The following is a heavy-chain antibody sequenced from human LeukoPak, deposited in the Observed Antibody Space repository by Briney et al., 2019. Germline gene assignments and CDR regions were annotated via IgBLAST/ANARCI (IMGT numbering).Heavy chain of an antibody. V-gene: IGHV1-18*01. CDR2: ISAYNGNT. Sequence: ASVKVSCTASGYTFTRFGISWVRQAPGQGVEWMGWISAYNGNTNYAQKLQGRVTMTTDTSTSTAYMELRSLRSDDTAVYYCARGNYDSSGYDYWGQGTLVTVSS. CDR1: GYTFTRFG. CDR3: ARGNYDSSGYDY. J-gene: IGHJ4*02. D-gene: IGHD3-22*01.